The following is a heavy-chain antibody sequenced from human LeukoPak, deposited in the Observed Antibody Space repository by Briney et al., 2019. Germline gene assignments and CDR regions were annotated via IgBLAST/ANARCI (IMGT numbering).Heavy chain of an antibody. CDR3: ARDRYCTITKCSNWFDP. CDR1: GHSFTSYG. D-gene: IGHD2-2*01. Sequence: ASVKVSCKASGHSFTSYGISWVRQAPGPGLEWMGWISAYNGNTNYAQKLQGRVTMTIETSTSTAYMEVRSLRSDDTAVYYCARDRYCTITKCSNWFDPWGQGTLVTVSS. CDR2: ISAYNGNT. J-gene: IGHJ5*02. V-gene: IGHV1-18*01.